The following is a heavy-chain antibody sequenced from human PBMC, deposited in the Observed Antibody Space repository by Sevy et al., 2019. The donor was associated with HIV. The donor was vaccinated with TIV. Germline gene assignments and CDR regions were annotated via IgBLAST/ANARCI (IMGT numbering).Heavy chain of an antibody. J-gene: IGHJ4*02. CDR3: ATSRSRYFDSSGYYIY. CDR1: GYSFASHW. CDR2: IYPDDSGT. Sequence: GESLKISCRGSGYSFASHWIGWVRHMPGKGLEWMGIIYPDDSGTRYSPSFQGQVTFSADKSISTAYLQWSSLKASDTAMYYCATSRSRYFDSSGYYIYWGQGTLVTVSS. D-gene: IGHD3-22*01. V-gene: IGHV5-51*01.